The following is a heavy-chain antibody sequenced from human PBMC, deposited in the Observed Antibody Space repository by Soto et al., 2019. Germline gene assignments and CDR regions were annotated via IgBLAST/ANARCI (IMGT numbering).Heavy chain of an antibody. CDR2: IIPIIGII. D-gene: IGHD4-4*01. CDR3: AGDPDSHYNDSHASSYP. CDR1: GGTFSTYT. Sequence: SVKVSCKASGGTFSTYTITWVRQAPGQGLEWMGRIIPIIGIINYAQKFQGRVTISADKFTGTAYMELTGLRSDDTAVYYCAGDPDSHYNDSHASSYPWGQGTQVT. J-gene: IGHJ5*02. V-gene: IGHV1-69*04.